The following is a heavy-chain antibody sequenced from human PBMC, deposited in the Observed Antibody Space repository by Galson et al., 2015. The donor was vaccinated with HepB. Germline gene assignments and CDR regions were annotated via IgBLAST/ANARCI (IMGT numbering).Heavy chain of an antibody. CDR1: GFSLSTSGVG. D-gene: IGHD6-13*01. J-gene: IGHJ6*02. CDR3: AHGIAAAGIGGMDV. CDR2: IYWDDDK. Sequence: PALVKPTQTLTLTCTFSGFSLSTSGVGVGWIRQPPGKALEWLALIYWDDDKRYSPSLKSRLTITKDTSKNQVVLTMTNMDPVDTATYYCAHGIAAAGIGGMDVWGQGTTVTVSS. V-gene: IGHV2-5*02.